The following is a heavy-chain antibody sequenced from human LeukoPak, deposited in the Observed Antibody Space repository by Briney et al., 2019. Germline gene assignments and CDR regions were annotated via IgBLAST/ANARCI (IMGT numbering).Heavy chain of an antibody. V-gene: IGHV4-4*02. D-gene: IGHD2-15*01. CDR3: ARGAPPSGLYYYGMDV. CDR1: GFTFTSYAM. CDR2: IYHSGST. J-gene: IGHJ6*02. Sequence: GSLRLSCAASGFTFTSYAMSWVRQPPGKGLEWIGEIYHSGSTNYNPSLKSRVTISVDKSKNQFSLKLSSVTAADTAVYYCARGAPPSGLYYYGMDVWGQGTTVTVSS.